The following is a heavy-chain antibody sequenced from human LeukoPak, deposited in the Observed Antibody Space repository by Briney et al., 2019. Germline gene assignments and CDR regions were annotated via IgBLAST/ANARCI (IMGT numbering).Heavy chain of an antibody. J-gene: IGHJ6*03. CDR3: ARDRGGSYPDHMDV. D-gene: IGHD1-26*01. Sequence: GGSLRLSCAASGFTFNTYSMAWVRQAPGKGLHWVSSISYDTTYKYYADSVKGRFTISRDNAKNSLYLQMNSLRAEDTAVYYCARDRGGSYPDHMDVWGKGTTVTVSS. CDR2: ISYDTTYK. CDR1: GFTFNTYS. V-gene: IGHV3-21*01.